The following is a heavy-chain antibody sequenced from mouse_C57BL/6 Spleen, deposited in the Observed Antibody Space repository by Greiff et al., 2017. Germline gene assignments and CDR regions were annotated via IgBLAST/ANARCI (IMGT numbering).Heavy chain of an antibody. CDR3: ASPSDGYYGAWFAY. D-gene: IGHD2-3*01. CDR1: GFSLTSYG. J-gene: IGHJ3*01. Sequence: QVQLQQSGSGLVQPSQSLSITCTVSGFSLTSYGVHWVRQSPGKGLEWLGVIWSGGSTDYNAAFISRLSISKDNSKSQVFFKMNSLQADDTAIYYCASPSDGYYGAWFAYWGQGTLVTVSA. V-gene: IGHV2-2*01. CDR2: IWSGGST.